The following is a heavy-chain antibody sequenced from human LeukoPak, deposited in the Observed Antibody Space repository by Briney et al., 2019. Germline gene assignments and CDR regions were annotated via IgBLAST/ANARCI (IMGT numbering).Heavy chain of an antibody. CDR1: GGSISSGSYY. CDR2: IYTTGST. J-gene: IGHJ5*02. D-gene: IGHD3-10*01. Sequence: SETLSLTCTVSGGSISSGSYYWSWIRQPAGKELEWIGRIYTTGSTNYSPSLKSRVTISADTSKNQFSLKLSSVTAADTAVYYCARQKWITMVRGVINWFDPWGQGTLVTVSS. V-gene: IGHV4-61*02. CDR3: ARQKWITMVRGVINWFDP.